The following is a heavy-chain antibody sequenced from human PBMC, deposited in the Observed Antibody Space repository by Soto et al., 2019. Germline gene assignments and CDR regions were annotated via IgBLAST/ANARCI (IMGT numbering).Heavy chain of an antibody. J-gene: IGHJ4*02. V-gene: IGHV1-18*01. Sequence: QVQLVQSGAEVKKPGASVKVSCKASGYTFTSYGISWVRQAPGQGLEWMGWISAYNGNTNYAQKLQGRVTMTTDTSTSTAYMELRSLRSDDTAVYYCAMGRRYYGSGSYFHPDYWGQGTLVTVSS. CDR1: GYTFTSYG. CDR2: ISAYNGNT. D-gene: IGHD3-10*01. CDR3: AMGRRYYGSGSYFHPDY.